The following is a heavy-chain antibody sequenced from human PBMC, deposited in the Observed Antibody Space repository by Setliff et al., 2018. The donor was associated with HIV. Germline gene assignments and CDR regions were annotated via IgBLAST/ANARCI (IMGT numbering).Heavy chain of an antibody. CDR3: ALPYCSGGNCWSAASLPPAGWFDP. CDR2: IIPMYGVT. Sequence: SVKVSCKASGGTFSSYVISWVRQAPGQGPEWMGGIIPMYGVTNYAQKFQGSVTITTDESTSTACMELSSLRSEDTAVYYCALPYCSGGNCWSAASLPPAGWFDPWGQGTLVTVSS. CDR1: GGTFSSYV. V-gene: IGHV1-69*05. D-gene: IGHD2-15*01. J-gene: IGHJ5*02.